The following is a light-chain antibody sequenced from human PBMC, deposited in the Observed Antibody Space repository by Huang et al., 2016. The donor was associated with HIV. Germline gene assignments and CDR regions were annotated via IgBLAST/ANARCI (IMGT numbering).Light chain of an antibody. CDR3: QQYGSSRFT. Sequence: DIVMTQSPDSLAVSLGERATIHCKSSQSVLNSSKNKNYLAWYQQKPGQPPNVLLYWASTRESGVPDRFSGSGSGTDFTLTISRLEPEDFAVYYCQQYGSSRFTFGPGTKVDIK. CDR2: WAS. J-gene: IGKJ3*01. V-gene: IGKV4-1*01. CDR1: QSVLNSSKNKNY.